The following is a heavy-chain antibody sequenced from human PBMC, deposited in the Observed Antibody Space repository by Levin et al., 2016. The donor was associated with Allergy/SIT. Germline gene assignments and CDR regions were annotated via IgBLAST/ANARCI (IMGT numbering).Heavy chain of an antibody. V-gene: IGHV1-18*01. D-gene: IGHD2-2*01. CDR3: ARVGVLLPAPAFDI. J-gene: IGHJ3*02. CDR1: GYTFSSYG. CDR2: ISVNKGNT. Sequence: ASVKVSCKASGYTFSSYGITWVRQAPGQGLEWMGWISVNKGNTNFAEKFQGRVTMTTDTSTSTVYMELGSLRSDDTAVYYCARVGVLLPAPAFDIWGQGTMVTVSS.